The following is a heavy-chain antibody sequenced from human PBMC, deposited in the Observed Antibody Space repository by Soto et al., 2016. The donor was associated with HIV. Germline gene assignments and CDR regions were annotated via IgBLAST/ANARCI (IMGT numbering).Heavy chain of an antibody. CDR3: AREGDFLYYFDY. D-gene: IGHD3-16*01. V-gene: IGHV4-34*01. J-gene: IGHJ4*02. CDR2: INHSGST. Sequence: QVQLQQWGAGLLKPSETLSLTCAVYGGSFSGYYWSWIRQSPGKGLQWIGEINHSGSTKYNPSLKSRVTISVDTSKNQFSLKLTSVTAADTAVYYCAREGDFLYYFDYWGRGNPGHRLL. CDR1: GGSFSGYY.